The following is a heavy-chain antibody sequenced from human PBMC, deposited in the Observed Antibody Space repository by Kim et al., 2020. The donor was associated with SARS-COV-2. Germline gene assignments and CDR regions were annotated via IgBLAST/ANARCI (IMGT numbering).Heavy chain of an antibody. J-gene: IGHJ4*02. CDR3: AKLLAVAGEGDY. Sequence: YYADAVKGRFTISRDNSKNTLYLQMNSLRAEDTAVYYCAKLLAVAGEGDYWGQGTLVTVSS. D-gene: IGHD6-19*01. V-gene: IGHV3-23*01.